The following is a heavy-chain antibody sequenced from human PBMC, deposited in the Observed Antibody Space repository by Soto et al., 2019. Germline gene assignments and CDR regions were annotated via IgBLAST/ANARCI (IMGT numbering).Heavy chain of an antibody. CDR2: MNPNTGNT. J-gene: IGHJ5*02. CDR3: ARDLTGTRKGGWFDP. Sequence: QVQLVQSGAEVKKAGASVKVSCRASGYTFTSYDINWVRQATGQGLEWMGWMNPNTGNTGYAQKFQGRVTMTRNTSXXTVYMELSSLRSEDTAVYYCARDLTGTRKGGWFDPWGQGTLVTVSS. D-gene: IGHD3-9*01. V-gene: IGHV1-8*01. CDR1: GYTFTSYD.